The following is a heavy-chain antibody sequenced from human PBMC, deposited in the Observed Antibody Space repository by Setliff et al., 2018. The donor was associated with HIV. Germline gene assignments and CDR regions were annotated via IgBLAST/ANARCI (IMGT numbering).Heavy chain of an antibody. V-gene: IGHV4-38-2*02. CDR2: IYTSGST. D-gene: IGHD1-26*01. J-gene: IGHJ4*02. CDR3: ARETWELLGKVFDY. CDR1: GFSISSRYY. Sequence: SETLSLTCDVSGFSISSRYYWSWIRQPAGKGLEWIGRIYTSGSTYYKPSLKSRVTISVDTSKNQFSLKLSSVTAADTAVYYCARETWELLGKVFDYWGQGTLVTVSS.